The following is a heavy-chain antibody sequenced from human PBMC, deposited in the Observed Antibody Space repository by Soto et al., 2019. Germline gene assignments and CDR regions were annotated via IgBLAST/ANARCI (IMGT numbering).Heavy chain of an antibody. CDR2: ISYDGSNK. Sequence: QVQLVESGGGVVQPGRSLRLSCAASGFTFSSYAMHWVRQAPGKGLEWVAVISYDGSNKYYAVSVKGRFTISRANSKNTLYLEVNRLRAEVTAVYYCARGHITTCGGGGGGSCYSVRGGDYWGQGTLVTVSS. CDR3: ARGHITTCGGGGGGSCYSVRGGDY. CDR1: GFTFSSYA. V-gene: IGHV3-30-3*01. J-gene: IGHJ4*02. D-gene: IGHD2-15*01.